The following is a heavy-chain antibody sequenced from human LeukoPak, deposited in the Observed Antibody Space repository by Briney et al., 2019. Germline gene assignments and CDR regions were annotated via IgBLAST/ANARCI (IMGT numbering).Heavy chain of an antibody. CDR1: GGSIRSSYYY. V-gene: IGHV4-39*01. CDR2: IYDSGST. CDR3: ARHPPGAYYYDSSDFDY. J-gene: IGHJ4*02. Sequence: SETLSLTCTVSGGSIRSSYYYWGWIRQPPGKGLEWIGSIYDSGSTYYNPSLKSRVTISVDTSKNQFSLKLSSVTAADTAVYYCARHPPGAYYYDSSDFDYWGQGTLVTVSS. D-gene: IGHD3-22*01.